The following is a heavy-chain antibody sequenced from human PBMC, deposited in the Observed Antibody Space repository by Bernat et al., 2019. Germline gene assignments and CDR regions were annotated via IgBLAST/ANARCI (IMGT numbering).Heavy chain of an antibody. D-gene: IGHD1-26*01. CDR1: GFTFSSFS. CDR3: VREKWGFDY. J-gene: IGHJ4*02. CDR2: INGSNDYI. V-gene: IGHV3-21*06. Sequence: EVQLVESGGGLVKPGGSLRLSCAASGFTFSSFSFNWVSQAPGKGLEGVSYINGSNDYIYYADSVKGRFAISRDRAKNSLSLHMNSLRAEDTAVYYCVREKWGFDYWGQGTLVTVSS.